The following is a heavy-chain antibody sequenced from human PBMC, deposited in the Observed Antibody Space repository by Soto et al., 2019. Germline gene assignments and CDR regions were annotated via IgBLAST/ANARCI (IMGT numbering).Heavy chain of an antibody. V-gene: IGHV3-74*01. J-gene: IGHJ3*01. CDR1: GFTFSYYW. Sequence: EVRLVESEGGLVQPGGSLSLSCAASGFTFSYYWMHWVRQAPGQGLLWVSRIHSDGSSTTYADSVKGRFTISRDNAKNTVSLQMNSLRVEDTGVSFCARGARGAFDLWGQGTMVTVSS. CDR3: ARGARGAFDL. CDR2: IHSDGSST.